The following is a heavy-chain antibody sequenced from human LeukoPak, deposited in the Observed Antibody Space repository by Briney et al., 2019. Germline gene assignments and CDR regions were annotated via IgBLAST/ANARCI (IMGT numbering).Heavy chain of an antibody. CDR1: GFTFSSYA. V-gene: IGHV3-30*01. CDR3: AANYYDILTGYPGDY. D-gene: IGHD3-9*01. CDR2: ISYDGGNK. J-gene: IGHJ4*02. Sequence: GGSLRLSCAASGFTFSSYAMHWVRQAPGKGLEWVAVISYDGGNKYYADSVKGRFTISRDNSKNTLYLQMNSLRAEDTAVYYCAANYYDILTGYPGDYWGQGTLVTVSS.